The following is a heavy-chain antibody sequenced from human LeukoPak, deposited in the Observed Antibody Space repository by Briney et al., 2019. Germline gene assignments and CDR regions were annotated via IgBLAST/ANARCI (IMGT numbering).Heavy chain of an antibody. J-gene: IGHJ5*02. CDR2: IYYSGST. V-gene: IGHV4-59*01. CDR3: ARDANPVCNLTWFNP. D-gene: IGHD1-14*01. Sequence: PSETLSLTCTVSGGSINSYYWTWIRQPPGKALEWIGYIYYSGSTYYNPSLKSRVTISLDTSKNQFSLKLSSVTAADTAVYYCARDANPVCNLTWFNPWGQGTLVTVSS. CDR1: GGSINSYY.